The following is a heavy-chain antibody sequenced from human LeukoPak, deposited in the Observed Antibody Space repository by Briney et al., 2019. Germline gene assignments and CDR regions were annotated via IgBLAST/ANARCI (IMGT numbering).Heavy chain of an antibody. CDR1: GLSFSSYA. J-gene: IGHJ4*02. CDR3: ARDLYADFWSGSVFDY. CDR2: ISGSGGTT. V-gene: IGHV3-23*01. Sequence: GGSLRPSCEASGLSFSSYATSWVRQAPGKGLEWVSGISGSGGTTYYAGSVKGRFTISRDISKNTLYLQMSSLRAGDTAVYYCARDLYADFWSGSVFDYWGRGTLVTVSS. D-gene: IGHD3-3*01.